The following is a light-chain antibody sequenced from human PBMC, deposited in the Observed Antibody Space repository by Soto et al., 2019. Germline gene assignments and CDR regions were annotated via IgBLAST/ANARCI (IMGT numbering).Light chain of an antibody. V-gene: IGKV1-5*03. CDR3: PQYECYSPCA. Sequence: QCRSMQAARVGDRVNSNWQVSQSISSWLAWYQQKPGKAPNLLIHKASHLESGVPSRFSGSVSGSEFTRTISSLQAYGFATPDFPQYECYSPCALGQGTKVDI. CDR1: QSISSW. J-gene: IGKJ1*01. CDR2: KAS.